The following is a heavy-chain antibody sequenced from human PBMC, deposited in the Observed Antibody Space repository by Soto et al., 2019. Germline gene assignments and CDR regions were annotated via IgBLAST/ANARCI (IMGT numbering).Heavy chain of an antibody. V-gene: IGHV1-69*02. CDR3: ARTMVRGVTIDY. D-gene: IGHD3-10*01. J-gene: IGHJ4*01. CDR1: GGTFSSYT. CDR2: IIPILGIA. Sequence: QVQLVQSGAEVKKPGSSVKVSCKASGGTFSSYTISWVRQAPGQGLEWMGRIIPILGIANYAQKFQGRVTITADKSTSTAYMELSSLRSEDTAVYYCARTMVRGVTIDYWGHGTLVTVSS.